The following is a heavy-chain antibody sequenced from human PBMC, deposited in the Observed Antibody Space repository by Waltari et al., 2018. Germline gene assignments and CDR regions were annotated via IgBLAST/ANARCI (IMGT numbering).Heavy chain of an antibody. CDR2: MNPNSGNT. CDR3: ALKGEAVAGTAFDI. V-gene: IGHV1-8*01. Sequence: QVQLVQSGAEVKKPGASVKVSCKASGYTFTSYDINWVRQATGQGLEWMGWMNPNSGNTGYAQKFQGRVTMTRNTSISTAYMELSSLRSEDTAVYYCALKGEAVAGTAFDIWGQGTMVTVSS. J-gene: IGHJ3*02. D-gene: IGHD6-19*01. CDR1: GYTFTSYD.